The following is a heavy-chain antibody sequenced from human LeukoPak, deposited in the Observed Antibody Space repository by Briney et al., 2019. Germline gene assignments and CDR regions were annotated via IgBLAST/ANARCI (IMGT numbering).Heavy chain of an antibody. CDR2: ISYDGSNK. CDR3: ARDGGWDDFSSFDY. J-gene: IGHJ4*02. V-gene: IGHV3-30*03. D-gene: IGHD3-3*01. Sequence: GGSLRLSCAASGFTFSSYGMHWVRQAPGKGLEWVAVISYDGSNKYYADSVKGRFTISRDNSKNTLYLQMNSLRAEDTAVYYCARDGGWDDFSSFDYWGQGTLVTVSS. CDR1: GFTFSSYG.